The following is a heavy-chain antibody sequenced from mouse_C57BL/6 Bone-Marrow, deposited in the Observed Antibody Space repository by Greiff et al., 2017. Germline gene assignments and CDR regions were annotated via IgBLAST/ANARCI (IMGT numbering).Heavy chain of an antibody. CDR1: GFSLTSYG. CDR2: IGGDGST. D-gene: IGHD4-1*01. J-gene: IGHJ2*01. Sequence: VKLQESGPGLVAPSPSLSITCTVSGFSLTSYGVRWVRQPPGKGLEWLGVIGGDGSTNYHSAHITRLSISKDNSKIQGFLKLNSLQTYDTATYYCAKLGTGFDYWGQGTTLTVSS. CDR3: AKLGTGFDY. V-gene: IGHV2-3*01.